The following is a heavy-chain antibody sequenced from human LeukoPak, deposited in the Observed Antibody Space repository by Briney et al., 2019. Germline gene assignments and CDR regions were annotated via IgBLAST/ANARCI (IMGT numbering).Heavy chain of an antibody. CDR1: GASISSYY. D-gene: IGHD3-3*01. CDR3: ARDLEGFAEYYMDV. V-gene: IGHV4-59*01. CDR2: IYYSGST. J-gene: IGHJ6*03. Sequence: SETLSLTCTVSGASISSYYWSWIRQPPGKGLEWFGYIYYSGSTNYNPSLKSRVTISVDTSKNQFSLKLSSVTAADTAVYYCARDLEGFAEYYMDVWGKGTTVTVSS.